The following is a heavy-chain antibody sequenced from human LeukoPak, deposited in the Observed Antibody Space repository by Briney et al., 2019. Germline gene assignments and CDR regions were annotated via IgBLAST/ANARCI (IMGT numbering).Heavy chain of an antibody. CDR3: ARGRTSGWYLDY. V-gene: IGHV1-2*02. D-gene: IGHD6-19*01. CDR1: GYTFTAYY. Sequence: ASVKVSCKASGYTFTAYYMHWVRQAPGQGLEWMGWINPNSGDTNYAQKLQGRVTMTRDTSISTAYMELSGLTSGDTAVYYCARGRTSGWYLDYWGQGTLVTVSS. CDR2: INPNSGDT. J-gene: IGHJ4*02.